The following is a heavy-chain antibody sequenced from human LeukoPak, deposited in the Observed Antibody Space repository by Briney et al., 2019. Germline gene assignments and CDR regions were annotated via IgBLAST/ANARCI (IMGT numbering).Heavy chain of an antibody. CDR3: ARGGGSRDGLTTSFDY. J-gene: IGHJ4*02. CDR1: GFTFGSYS. V-gene: IGHV3-21*01. Sequence: PGGSLRLSCAASGFTFGSYSMDWVRQAPTKGLEWVSSIYSSGRYIYYADSVKGRFTISRDKDKISLYLQMNSLRAEDTAVYYCARGGGSRDGLTTSFDYRGQGTVVTVSS. D-gene: IGHD5-24*01. CDR2: IYSSGRYI.